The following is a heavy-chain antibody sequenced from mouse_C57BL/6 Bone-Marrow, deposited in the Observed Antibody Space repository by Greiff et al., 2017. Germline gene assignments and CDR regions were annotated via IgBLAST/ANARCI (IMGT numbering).Heavy chain of an antibody. V-gene: IGHV1-55*01. D-gene: IGHD1-1*01. Sequence: VQLQQPGAELVKPGASVKMSCKASGYTFTSYWITWVKQRPGQGLEWIGDIYPGSGSTNYNEKFKSKATLTVDTSSSTAYMQLSSLTSEASAVYYCATLCDDGSKGAMDYWGQGTSVTVSS. CDR3: ATLCDDGSKGAMDY. CDR2: IYPGSGST. CDR1: GYTFTSYW. J-gene: IGHJ4*01.